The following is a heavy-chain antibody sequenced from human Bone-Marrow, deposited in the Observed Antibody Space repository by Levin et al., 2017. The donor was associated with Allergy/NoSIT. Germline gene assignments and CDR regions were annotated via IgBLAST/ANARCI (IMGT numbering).Heavy chain of an antibody. CDR2: INPNSGGT. Sequence: ASVNVSCKASGYIFTDYYIHWVRQAPGQGLEWMGWINPNSGGTKYAQKFQGRVTMTRDTSISTAYVDLSRLRFDDTAVYYCARAIASGGNTYYYYYMDIWGKGTTVTVSS. D-gene: IGHD3-16*01. J-gene: IGHJ6*03. V-gene: IGHV1-2*02. CDR1: GYIFTDYY. CDR3: ARAIASGGNTYYYYYMDI.